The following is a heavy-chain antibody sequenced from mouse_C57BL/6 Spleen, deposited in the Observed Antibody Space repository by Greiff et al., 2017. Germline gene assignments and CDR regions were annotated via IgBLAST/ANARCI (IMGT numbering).Heavy chain of an antibody. CDR1: GYTFTDYE. J-gene: IGHJ2*01. V-gene: IGHV1-15*01. CDR2: IDPETGGT. CDR3: TRREEFIPVFDY. Sequence: VKLMESGAELVRPGASVTLSCKASGYTFTDYEMRWVKQTPVHGLEWIGAIDPETGGTAYNQKFKGKAILTADKSSSTAYMELRSLTSEDSAVYYCTRREEFIPVFDYWGQGTTLTVSS. D-gene: IGHD1-1*01.